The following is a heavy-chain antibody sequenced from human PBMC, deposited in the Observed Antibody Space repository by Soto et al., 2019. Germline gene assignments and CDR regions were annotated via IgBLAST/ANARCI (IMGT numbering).Heavy chain of an antibody. J-gene: IGHJ4*02. CDR1: GDSVSTNHG. CDR2: VYHNEDT. CDR3: ASVFYGAGSGRSYLDA. V-gene: IGHV4-4*02. Sequence: HVQLQESGPGLVKPSGTLSLTCTVSGDSVSTNHGWSWVRQPPGKGLEWIGEVYHNEDTTYNSSLKSRPTISIDKSNNLPSLRLTSVTAADTAIYFCASVFYGAGSGRSYLDAWGQGTLVTVSS. D-gene: IGHD6-19*01.